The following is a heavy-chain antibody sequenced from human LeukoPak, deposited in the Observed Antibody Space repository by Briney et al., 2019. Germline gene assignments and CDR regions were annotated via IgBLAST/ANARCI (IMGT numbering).Heavy chain of an antibody. CDR1: GYTFTSYG. J-gene: IGHJ6*03. D-gene: IGHD6-13*01. CDR3: ARAPSWQLVSYYYYMDV. CDR2: ISAYNGNT. V-gene: IGHV1-18*01. Sequence: ASVKVSYKASGYTFTSYGISWVRQAPGQGLEWMGWISAYNGNTNYAQKLQGRVTMTTDTSTSTAYMELRSLRSDDTAVYSCARAPSWQLVSYYYYMDVWGKGTTVTVSS.